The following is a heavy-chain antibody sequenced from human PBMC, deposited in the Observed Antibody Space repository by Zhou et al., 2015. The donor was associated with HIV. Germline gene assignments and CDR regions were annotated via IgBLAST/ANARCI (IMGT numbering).Heavy chain of an antibody. CDR1: GFTFSAYA. CDR3: AKYYDGNGDYFDP. V-gene: IGHV3-23*01. CDR2: IRDNGGRT. D-gene: IGHD3-3*01. Sequence: EVRLWQSGGGLVQPGGSLRLSCAASGFTFSAYAMTWVRQAPGKGLEWVSAIRDNGGRTYYADSVKGRFTISRDNSKNMLYLEMNSLRADDTAVYYCAKYYDGNGDYFDPWGQGALVTVSS. J-gene: IGHJ5*02.